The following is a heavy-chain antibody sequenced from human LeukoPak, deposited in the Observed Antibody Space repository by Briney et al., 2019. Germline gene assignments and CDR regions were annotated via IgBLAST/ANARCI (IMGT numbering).Heavy chain of an antibody. D-gene: IGHD2-15*01. CDR2: IKQGGSEQ. V-gene: IGHV3-7*01. CDR3: AGNSGGPLFQH. Sequence: PGGSLRLSCAASGLTMSTYWMSWVRQAPGKGLEWVASIKQGGSEQHYVESVKGRFTISRDNAKSSLYLQMNSLRAEDTAVYYCAGNSGGPLFQHWGQGTLVTVSS. J-gene: IGHJ1*01. CDR1: GLTMSTYW.